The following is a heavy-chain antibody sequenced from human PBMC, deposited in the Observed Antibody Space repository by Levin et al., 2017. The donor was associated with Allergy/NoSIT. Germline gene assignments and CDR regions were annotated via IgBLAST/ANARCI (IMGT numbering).Heavy chain of an antibody. CDR1: GFTFTSHG. D-gene: IGHD6-19*01. V-gene: IGHV3-33*01. Sequence: PGGSLRLSCVASGFTFTSHGWHWLRQAPGKGLEWVALLWYDGSKKYYIDSVEGRFTISTDNSKNTVYLQMNSLRVEDTAVYYCARDVCWLRVDPDYWGQGTLVTVSS. CDR3: ARDVCWLRVDPDY. J-gene: IGHJ4*02. CDR2: LWYDGSKK.